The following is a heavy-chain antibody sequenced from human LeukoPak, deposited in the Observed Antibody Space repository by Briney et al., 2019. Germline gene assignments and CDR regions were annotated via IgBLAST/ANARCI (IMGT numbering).Heavy chain of an antibody. Sequence: GGSLRLSCAASGFTFSSYEMNWVRQAPGKGLEWVSYISSSGSTIYYADSVKGRFTISRDNAKNLLYLQMNSLRAEDTAVYYCAKAAGGYSYGYYYYYMDVWGKGATVTVSS. J-gene: IGHJ6*03. CDR1: GFTFSSYE. V-gene: IGHV3-48*03. CDR3: AKAAGGYSYGYYYYYMDV. CDR2: ISSSGSTI. D-gene: IGHD5-18*01.